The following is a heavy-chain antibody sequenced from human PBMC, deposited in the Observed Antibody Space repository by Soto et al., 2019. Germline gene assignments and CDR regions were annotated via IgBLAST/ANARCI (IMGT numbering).Heavy chain of an antibody. CDR2: IIPFLGVT. CDR1: GGTFSPYT. V-gene: IGHV1-69*08. D-gene: IGHD3-10*01. Sequence: QVQRVQSGAEVKKPGSSVKVSCKASGGTFSPYTINWVRQAPGQGLEWMGRIIPFLGVTNYAQKFQARVTITADKSTTTAYMELSGLRFEDTAVYYCARDCESTVSTWSFGAFWGRGTLVTVSS. CDR3: ARDCESTVSTWSFGAF. J-gene: IGHJ4*02.